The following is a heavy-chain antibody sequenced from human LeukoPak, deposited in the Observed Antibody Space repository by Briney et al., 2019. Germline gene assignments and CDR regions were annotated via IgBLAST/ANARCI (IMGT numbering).Heavy chain of an antibody. CDR3: AVYYGSGLRAFDY. Sequence: GASVKVSCKASGYTFTGYYMHWVRQAPGQGLEWMGWINPNSGGTNYAQKFQGRVTMTRDTSISTAYMVLSRLRSDDTAVYYCAVYYGSGLRAFDYWGQGTLVTVSS. CDR2: INPNSGGT. D-gene: IGHD3-10*01. J-gene: IGHJ4*02. V-gene: IGHV1-2*02. CDR1: GYTFTGYY.